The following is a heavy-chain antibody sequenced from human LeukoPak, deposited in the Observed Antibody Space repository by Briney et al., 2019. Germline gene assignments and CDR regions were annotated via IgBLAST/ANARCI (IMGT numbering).Heavy chain of an antibody. CDR2: TYYRSKWYN. Sequence: PSQTLSLTCAISGDSVSSNSPTWNWIRQSPSRGLEWLGRTYYRSKWYNEYAVSVKSRITINPDTSNNQFYLHLNSATPEDTAVYYCARYHYGSGLINWGQGTLVTVSS. CDR1: GDSVSSNSPT. D-gene: IGHD3-10*01. J-gene: IGHJ4*02. V-gene: IGHV6-1*01. CDR3: ARYHYGSGLIN.